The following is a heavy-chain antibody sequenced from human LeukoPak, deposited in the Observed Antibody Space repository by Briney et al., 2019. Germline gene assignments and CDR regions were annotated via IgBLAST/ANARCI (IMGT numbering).Heavy chain of an antibody. V-gene: IGHV1-3*01. CDR2: INAGNGNT. Sequence: ASVKVSCKASGYTFTSYAMHWVRQAPGQRLEWMGWINAGNGNTKYSQKFQGRVTITRDTSASTAYMELRSLISEDTAIYYCVRDGEGVAISVNFWFDPWGQGTLVTVSS. CDR1: GYTFTSYA. CDR3: VRDGEGVAISVNFWFDP. D-gene: IGHD3-10*01. J-gene: IGHJ5*02.